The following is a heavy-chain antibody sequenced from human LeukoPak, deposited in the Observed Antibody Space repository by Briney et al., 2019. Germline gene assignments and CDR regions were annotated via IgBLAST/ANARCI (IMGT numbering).Heavy chain of an antibody. J-gene: IGHJ5*02. D-gene: IGHD6-13*01. V-gene: IGHV3-30*17. CDR1: GFTFSSYA. CDR3: ARWRIAARDDWFDP. CDR2: ISYDGSNK. Sequence: GGSLRLSCAASGFTFSSYAMHWVRQAPGKGVEWVEVISYDGSNKCYADSVKGRFTISRDNSKNTLYLQMNSLRAEDTAVYYCARWRIAARDDWFDPWGQGTLVTVSS.